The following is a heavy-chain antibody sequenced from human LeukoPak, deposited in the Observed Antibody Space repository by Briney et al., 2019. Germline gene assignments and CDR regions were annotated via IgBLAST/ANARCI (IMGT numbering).Heavy chain of an antibody. J-gene: IGHJ4*02. D-gene: IGHD1-26*01. Sequence: GGSLRLSCAASGFTFSSYAMHWVRQAPGKGLEWVAVISYDGSNKYYADSVKGRFTISRDNSKNTLYLQMNSLRAEDTAVYYCAGFSSGSYLVYWGQGTLVTVSS. CDR2: ISYDGSNK. V-gene: IGHV3-30*04. CDR3: AGFSSGSYLVY. CDR1: GFTFSSYA.